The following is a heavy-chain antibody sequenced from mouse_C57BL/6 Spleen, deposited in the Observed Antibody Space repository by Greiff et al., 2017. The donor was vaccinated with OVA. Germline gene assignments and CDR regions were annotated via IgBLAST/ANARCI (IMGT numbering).Heavy chain of an antibody. V-gene: IGHV3-1*01. CDR1: GYSITSGYD. Sequence: EVQLQESGPGMVKPSQSLSLTCTVTGYSITSGYDWHWIRHFPGNKLEWMGYISYSGSTNYNPSLKSRISITHDTSKNHFFLKLNSVTTEDTATYYCARGDYDMFAYWGQGTLVTVSA. CDR2: ISYSGST. D-gene: IGHD2-4*01. CDR3: ARGDYDMFAY. J-gene: IGHJ3*01.